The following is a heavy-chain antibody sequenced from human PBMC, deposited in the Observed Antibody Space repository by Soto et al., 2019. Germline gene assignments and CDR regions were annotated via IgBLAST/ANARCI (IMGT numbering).Heavy chain of an antibody. J-gene: IGHJ3*02. V-gene: IGHV3-23*01. D-gene: IGHD1-7*01. CDR3: AKGNSWSPALVLDI. Sequence: GGSLRLSCAASGFTFSSYAMNWVRQAPGKGLEWVSAISGSGGSTYYADSVKGRFTISRDSSKNTLYLQMNSLRAEDAAVYYCAKGNSWSPALVLDIWGQGTMVTVSS. CDR2: ISGSGGST. CDR1: GFTFSSYA.